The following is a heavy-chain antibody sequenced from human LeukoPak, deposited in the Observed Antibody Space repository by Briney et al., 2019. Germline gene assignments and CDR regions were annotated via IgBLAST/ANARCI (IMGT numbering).Heavy chain of an antibody. CDR1: GFTFSSYW. V-gene: IGHV3-74*01. J-gene: IGHJ5*02. CDR2: INSDGSST. CDR3: ARDLYSSSWYVSFWFDP. Sequence: GGSPRLSCAASGFTFSSYWMHWVRQAPGKGLVCVSRINSDGSSTSYADSVKGRFTISRDNAKNTLYLQMNSLRAEDTAVYYCARDLYSSSWYVSFWFDPWGQGTLVTVSS. D-gene: IGHD6-13*01.